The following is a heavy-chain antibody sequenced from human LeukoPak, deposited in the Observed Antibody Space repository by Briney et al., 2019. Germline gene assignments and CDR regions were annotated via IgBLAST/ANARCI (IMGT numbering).Heavy chain of an antibody. V-gene: IGHV3-23*01. CDR1: GFTFSSYA. CDR3: ATRDDSSGYLY. J-gene: IGHJ4*02. D-gene: IGHD3-22*01. Sequence: GGSLRLSCAASGFTFSSYAMSWVRQAPGKGLEWVSAISASGGGTYYADSVKGRFTISRDNSKNTLYLQMNSLRAEDTAVYYFATRDDSSGYLYWGQGTLVTVSS. CDR2: ISASGGGT.